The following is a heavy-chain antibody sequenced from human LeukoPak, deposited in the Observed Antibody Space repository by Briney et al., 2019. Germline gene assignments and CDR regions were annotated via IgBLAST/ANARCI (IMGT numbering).Heavy chain of an antibody. CDR1: GDSVYSNSVT. D-gene: IGHD4-17*01. V-gene: IGHV6-1*01. J-gene: IGHJ4*02. CDR3: ARDHLYGFDY. Sequence: SQTLSLTCAISGDSVYSNSVTWNWIRQSPSRGLEWLGRTYYRFKWYNDYAVAVKSRITINPDTSKNQFYLQLNSVTPEDTAVYSCARDHLYGFDYWGQGTLVTVSS. CDR2: TYYRFKWYN.